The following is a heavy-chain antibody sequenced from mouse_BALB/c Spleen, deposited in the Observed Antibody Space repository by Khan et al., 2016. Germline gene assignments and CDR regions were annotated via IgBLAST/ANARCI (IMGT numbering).Heavy chain of an antibody. V-gene: IGHV14-3*01. CDR3: SGSPYDYDVGFAY. Sequence: VQLKQSGAELVKPGASVKLSCTASGFNIKNTYMHWVKQRPEQGLEWIGRIDPANGNTKYAPKFKGKATLTAETSANTAYLQLHSLKYEDTATSYCSGSPYDYDVGFAYWGQGTLVTVSA. CDR2: IDPANGNT. J-gene: IGHJ3*01. D-gene: IGHD2-4*01. CDR1: GFNIKNTY.